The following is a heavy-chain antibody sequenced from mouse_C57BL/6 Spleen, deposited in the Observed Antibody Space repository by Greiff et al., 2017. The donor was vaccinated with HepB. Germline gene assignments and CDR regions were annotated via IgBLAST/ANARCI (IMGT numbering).Heavy chain of an antibody. D-gene: IGHD2-4*01. CDR1: GFTFSSYA. CDR2: ISDGGSYT. CDR3: AREAYCDYDRGYFDV. Sequence: EVKLQESGGGLVKPGGSLKLSCAASGFTFSSYAMSWVRQTPEKRLEWVATISDGGSYTYYPDNVKGRFTISRDNAKNNLYLQMSHLKSEDTAMYYGAREAYCDYDRGYFDVGGTGTTVTVSS. V-gene: IGHV5-4*01. J-gene: IGHJ1*03.